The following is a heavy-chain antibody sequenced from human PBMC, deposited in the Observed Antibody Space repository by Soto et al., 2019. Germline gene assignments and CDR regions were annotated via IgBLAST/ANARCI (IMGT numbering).Heavy chain of an antibody. Sequence: QVQLVESGGGVVQPGRSLRLSCAASGFAFHRYGIHWVRQAPGKGLEWVADIWYDGTTKYYADSVKGRFTVSRDDSENTVYLQMDSLRAGDTAVYYCARDGSGGDWRFFDSWGQGTLVTVSS. CDR2: IWYDGTTK. J-gene: IGHJ4*02. D-gene: IGHD3-10*01. CDR3: ARDGSGGDWRFFDS. CDR1: GFAFHRYG. V-gene: IGHV3-33*01.